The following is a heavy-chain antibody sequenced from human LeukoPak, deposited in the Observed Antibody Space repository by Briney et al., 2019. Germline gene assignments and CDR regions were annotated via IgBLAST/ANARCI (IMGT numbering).Heavy chain of an antibody. CDR2: MDPNSGNT. D-gene: IGHD3-16*01. CDR3: AILPIMITFGGVNAFDI. Sequence: ASVTVSCTASGYTFTSYDINWVRQATGQGLAWMGWMDPNSGNTGYAQKFQGRVTMTRNTSISTAYMELSSLRSEDTAVYYCAILPIMITFGGVNAFDIWGQGTMVTVSS. V-gene: IGHV1-8*01. J-gene: IGHJ3*02. CDR1: GYTFTSYD.